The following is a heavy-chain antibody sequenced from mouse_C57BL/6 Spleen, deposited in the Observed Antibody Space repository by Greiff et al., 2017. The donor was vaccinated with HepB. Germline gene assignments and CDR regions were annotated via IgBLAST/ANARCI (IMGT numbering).Heavy chain of an antibody. D-gene: IGHD4-1*01. Sequence: VQLQQSGAELVRPGTSVKVSCKASGYAFTNYLIEWVKQRPGQGLEWIGVINPGSGGTNYNEKLKGKATLTADKSSSTAYMQLSSLTSEDSAVYVCARAPSGFPYYFDYWGQGTTLTVSS. CDR2: INPGSGGT. CDR1: GYAFTNYL. V-gene: IGHV1-54*01. J-gene: IGHJ2*01. CDR3: ARAPSGFPYYFDY.